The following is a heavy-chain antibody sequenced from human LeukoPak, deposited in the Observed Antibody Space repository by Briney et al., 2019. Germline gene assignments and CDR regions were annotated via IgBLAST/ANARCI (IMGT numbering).Heavy chain of an antibody. CDR1: GFTFSSYW. V-gene: IGHV3-7*01. CDR2: IKQDGSET. CDR3: ARVDGSSSCPDY. Sequence: GGSLRLPCAASGFTFSSYWMSWVRQAPGKGLEWVANIKQDGSETYYVDSVKVRFTISRDNAKNLLYLEMNSLRAEDTALYYCARVDGSSSCPDYWGQGTLVTVSS. D-gene: IGHD6-13*01. J-gene: IGHJ4*02.